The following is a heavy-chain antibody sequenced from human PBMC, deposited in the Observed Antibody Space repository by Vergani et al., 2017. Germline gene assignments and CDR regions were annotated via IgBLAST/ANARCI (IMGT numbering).Heavy chain of an antibody. Sequence: QVQLQESGPGLVKPSETLSLTCTVSGGSISSYYWSWIRQPPGKGLEWIGYIYYSGSTNYNPSLKSRVTISVDTSKNPFSLKLSSVTAADTAVYYCARLGYCSSTSCPGDAFDIWGQGTMVTVSS. J-gene: IGHJ3*02. CDR2: IYYSGST. CDR3: ARLGYCSSTSCPGDAFDI. V-gene: IGHV4-59*01. D-gene: IGHD2-2*01. CDR1: GGSISSYY.